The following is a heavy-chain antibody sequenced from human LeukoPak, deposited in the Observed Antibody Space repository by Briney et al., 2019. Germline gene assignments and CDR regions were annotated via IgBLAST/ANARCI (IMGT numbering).Heavy chain of an antibody. CDR3: ARSYYGGYFDY. CDR1: GGSFSGYY. J-gene: IGHJ4*02. Sequence: SETLSLTCAVYGGSFSGYYWSWIRQPPGKGLEWIGSIYHSGSTYYNPSLKSRVTISVDTSKNQFSLKLSSVTAADTAVYYCARSYYGGYFDYWGQGTLVTVSS. D-gene: IGHD1-26*01. V-gene: IGHV4-34*01. CDR2: IYHSGST.